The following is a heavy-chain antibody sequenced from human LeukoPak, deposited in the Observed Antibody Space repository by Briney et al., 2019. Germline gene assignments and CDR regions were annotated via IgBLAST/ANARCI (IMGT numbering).Heavy chain of an antibody. J-gene: IGHJ3*02. CDR3: ATATGELPGAFDI. D-gene: IGHD7-27*01. CDR2: IYTSGST. V-gene: IGHV4-61*02. CDR1: GGSISSGSYY. Sequence: PSETLSPTCTVSGGSISSGSYYWSWIRQPAGKGLEWIGRIYTSGSTNYNPSLKSRVTISVDTSKNQFSLKLSSVTAADTAVYYCATATGELPGAFDIWGQGTMVTVSS.